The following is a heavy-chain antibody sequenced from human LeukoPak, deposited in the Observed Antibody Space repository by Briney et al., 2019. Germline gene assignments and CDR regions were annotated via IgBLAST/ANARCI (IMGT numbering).Heavy chain of an antibody. D-gene: IGHD6-13*01. CDR2: IYYSGST. CDR1: GGSISSSNYY. CDR3: AREDVQQLVGFDY. J-gene: IGHJ4*02. V-gene: IGHV4-39*07. Sequence: SETLSLTCTVSGGSISSSNYYWGWIRQPPGKGLEWIGSIYYSGSTYYSPSLKSRVTISVDTSKNQFSLKLSSVTAADTAVYYCAREDVQQLVGFDYWGQGTLVTVSS.